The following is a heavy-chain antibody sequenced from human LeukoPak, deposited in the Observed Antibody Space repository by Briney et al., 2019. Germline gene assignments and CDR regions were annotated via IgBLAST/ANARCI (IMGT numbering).Heavy chain of an antibody. D-gene: IGHD3-3*01. J-gene: IGHJ4*02. CDR2: ISYDGSNK. V-gene: IGHV3-30*03. Sequence: PGGSLRLSCAASGFTFSSYGMHWVRQAPGKGLEWVAVISYDGSNKYYADSVKGRFTISRDNAKNSLYLQMNSLRAEDTAVYYCASGHTRFLEWLPLLDYWGQGTLVTVSS. CDR3: ASGHTRFLEWLPLLDY. CDR1: GFTFSSYG.